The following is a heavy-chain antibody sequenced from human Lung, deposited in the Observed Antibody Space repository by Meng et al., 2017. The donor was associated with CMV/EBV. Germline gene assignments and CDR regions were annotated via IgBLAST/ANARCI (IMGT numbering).Heavy chain of an antibody. CDR3: ARGRTPAYYDSSGDYYD. Sequence: SETLSFXCTVSGDSISSHYWSWIRLPPGKGLEWIGYIHYSGSSSYNPSLKSRVTMSLDTSKNEFSLKLRSVTAADTAVYYCARGRTPAYYDSSGDYYDWGQGXLVTVSS. D-gene: IGHD3-22*01. CDR1: GDSISSHY. CDR2: IHYSGSS. V-gene: IGHV4-59*11. J-gene: IGHJ4*02.